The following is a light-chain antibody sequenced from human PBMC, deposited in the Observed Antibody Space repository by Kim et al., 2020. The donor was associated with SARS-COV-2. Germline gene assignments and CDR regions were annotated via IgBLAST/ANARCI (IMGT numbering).Light chain of an antibody. CDR3: QQYNSYPWT. J-gene: IGKJ1*01. CDR2: MAS. CDR1: QSISSW. V-gene: IGKV1-5*03. Sequence: DIQMTQSPSTLSASVGDRVTITCRASQSISSWLAWYQQKPGKAPKLLIYMASSLESGVPSRFSGSGSGTEFPLTISSLQPDDFATYYCQQYNSYPWTFGQGTKVDIK.